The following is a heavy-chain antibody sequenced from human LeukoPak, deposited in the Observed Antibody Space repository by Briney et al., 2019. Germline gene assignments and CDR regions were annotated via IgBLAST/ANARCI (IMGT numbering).Heavy chain of an antibody. Sequence: GGSLRLSCAASGFTFSGSPIHWVRQASGKGLEWVGRIRSKAHNFATAYAASVKGRFTISRDDSKNTAYLQMNSLKTEDTAVYCCTRGGYSMDTGYYYGMDVWGQGTTVTVSS. D-gene: IGHD5-18*01. J-gene: IGHJ6*02. CDR2: IRSKAHNFAT. CDR1: GFTFSGSP. V-gene: IGHV3-73*01. CDR3: TRGGYSMDTGYYYGMDV.